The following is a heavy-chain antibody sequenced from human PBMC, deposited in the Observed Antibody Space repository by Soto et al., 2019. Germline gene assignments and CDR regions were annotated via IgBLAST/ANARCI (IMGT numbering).Heavy chain of an antibody. V-gene: IGHV4-38-2*01. D-gene: IGHD6-19*01. J-gene: IGHJ4*02. CDR2: IYHSGDT. CDR1: CYSLTSGYY. Sequence: SETLSLTCAVSCYSLTSGYYFGWIRQPPGKGLEWIGSIYHSGDTYYNPSLKSRVTISVDTSKNHFSLKLTSVTAADTAVYYCARARIVVAGTIVDYWGQGTLVTVSS. CDR3: ARARIVVAGTIVDY.